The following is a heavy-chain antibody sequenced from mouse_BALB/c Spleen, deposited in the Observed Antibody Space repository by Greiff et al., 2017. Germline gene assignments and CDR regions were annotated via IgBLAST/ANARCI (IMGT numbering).Heavy chain of an antibody. D-gene: IGHD2-3*01. CDR2: IDTSDSYT. CDR1: GYTFTDYW. V-gene: IGHV1-69*01. J-gene: IGHJ4*01. Sequence: QVQLKQPGAELVMPGASVKMSCKASGYTFTDYWMHWVKQRPGQGLEWIGAIDTSDSYTSYNQKFKGKATLTVDESSSTAYMQLSSLTSEDSAVYYCARDDGYSYYYAMDYWGQGTSVTVSA. CDR3: ARDDGYSYYYAMDY.